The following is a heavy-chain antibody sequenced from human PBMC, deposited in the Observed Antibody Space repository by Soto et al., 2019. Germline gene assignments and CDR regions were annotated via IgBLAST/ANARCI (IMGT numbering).Heavy chain of an antibody. CDR1: GGSISNYY. CDR3: ARSDGRY. J-gene: IGHJ4*02. Sequence: SETLSLTCTVSGGSISNYYWSWIRQPPGKGLEYIGHVYYTGSTDYNPSLKNRVTMSVDTSRNQFSLKLSSVTAADTAVYYCARSDGRYWGQGTLVTVSS. V-gene: IGHV4-59*01. CDR2: VYYTGST.